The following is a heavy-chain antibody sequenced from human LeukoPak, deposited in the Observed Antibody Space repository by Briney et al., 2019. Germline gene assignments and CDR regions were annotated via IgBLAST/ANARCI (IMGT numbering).Heavy chain of an antibody. CDR3: ARDRAGAFDI. CDR1: GYSISSGYY. CDR2: IYHSGST. Sequence: SETLSLTCTDSGYSISSGYYWGWIRQPPGKGLEWIGSIYHSGSTYYNPSLKSRVTISVDTSKNQFSLKLSSVTAADTAVYYCARDRAGAFDIWGQGTMVTVSS. D-gene: IGHD3-10*01. V-gene: IGHV4-38-2*02. J-gene: IGHJ3*02.